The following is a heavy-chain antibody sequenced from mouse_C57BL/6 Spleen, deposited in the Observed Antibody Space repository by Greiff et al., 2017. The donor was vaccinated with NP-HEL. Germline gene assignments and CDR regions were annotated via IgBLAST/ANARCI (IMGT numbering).Heavy chain of an antibody. D-gene: IGHD1-1*01. CDR1: GYAFSSSW. J-gene: IGHJ1*03. V-gene: IGHV1-82*01. CDR3: ASLYYYGRGLYWYFDV. CDR2: IYPGDGDT. Sequence: QVQLQQSGPELVKPGASVKISCKASGYAFSSSWMNWVKQRPGKGLEWIGRIYPGDGDTNYNGKFKGKATLTADKSYSTAYMQLSSLTSEDSAVYFCASLYYYGRGLYWYFDVWGTGTTVTVSS.